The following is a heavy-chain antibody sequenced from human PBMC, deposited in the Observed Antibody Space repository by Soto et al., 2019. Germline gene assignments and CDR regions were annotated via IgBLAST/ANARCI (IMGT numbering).Heavy chain of an antibody. CDR2: IKHSGSS. D-gene: IGHD6-19*01. V-gene: IGHV4-34*01. J-gene: IGHJ3*02. Sequence: QVQQQPWGAGLLKPSETLSLTCAVYAGSFSHYYWNWIRQSPGKGLEWIGKIKHSGSSNYNPSLRRRVSISGDMFKNQFSLRLTSVTAADTAVYYCARGGSSDWQVALDIWGQGTMVTVSS. CDR3: ARGGSSDWQVALDI. CDR1: AGSFSHYY.